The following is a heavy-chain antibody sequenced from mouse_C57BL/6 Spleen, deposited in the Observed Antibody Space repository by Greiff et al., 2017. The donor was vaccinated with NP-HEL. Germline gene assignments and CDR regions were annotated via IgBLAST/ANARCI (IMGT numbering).Heavy chain of an antibody. CDR3: TTNLLLRKDYFDY. Sequence: VQLQQSGAELVRPGASVKLSCTASGFNIKDYYMHWVKQRPEQGLEWIGRIDPEDGDTEYAPKFQGKATMTADTSSNTAYLQLSSLTSEDTAVYYCTTNLLLRKDYFDYWGQGTTLTVSS. CDR2: IDPEDGDT. CDR1: GFNIKDYY. J-gene: IGHJ2*01. D-gene: IGHD1-1*01. V-gene: IGHV14-1*01.